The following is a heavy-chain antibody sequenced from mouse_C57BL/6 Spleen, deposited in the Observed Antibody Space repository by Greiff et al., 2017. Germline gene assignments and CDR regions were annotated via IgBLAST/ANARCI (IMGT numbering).Heavy chain of an antibody. D-gene: IGHD1-1*01. CDR1: GFSLTSYG. CDR2: IWRGGST. CDR3: AKGLDYYGTFDV. J-gene: IGHJ1*03. Sequence: VQRVESGPGLVQPSQSLYITCTVSGFSLTSYGVPWVRQSPGKGLEWLGVIWRGGSTDYNAAFMSRLSITKDNSKSQVFFKMNSLQADDTAIYYCAKGLDYYGTFDVWGTGTTVTVSS. V-gene: IGHV2-5*01.